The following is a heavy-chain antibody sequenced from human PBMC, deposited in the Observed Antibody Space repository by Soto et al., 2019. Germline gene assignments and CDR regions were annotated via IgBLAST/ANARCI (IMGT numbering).Heavy chain of an antibody. CDR1: GFTFRKYA. D-gene: IGHD2-2*01. V-gene: IGHV3-23*01. J-gene: IGHJ4*02. Sequence: GGSLRLSCAASGFTFRKYAMSWVRQVPGKGLEWVSCIRGTGASTYYADSVKGRFTISRDSSKNTLYLQMNSLRAEDTAVYYCARDYLVVPHRVIDYWGQGTLVTVSS. CDR2: IRGTGAST. CDR3: ARDYLVVPHRVIDY.